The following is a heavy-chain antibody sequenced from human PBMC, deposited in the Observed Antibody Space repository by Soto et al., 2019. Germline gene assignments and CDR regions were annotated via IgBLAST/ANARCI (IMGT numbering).Heavy chain of an antibody. J-gene: IGHJ5*02. CDR2: IYYSGST. D-gene: IGHD1-26*01. CDR1: GGSISSGDYY. CDR3: ARAGWELLANWLDP. V-gene: IGHV4-30-4*01. Sequence: TLSLTCTVSGGSISSGDYYWSWIRQPPGKGLEWIGYIYYSGSTYYNPSLKSRVTISVDTSKNQFSLKLSSVTAADTAVYYCARAGWELLANWLDPWGQGTLVTVSS.